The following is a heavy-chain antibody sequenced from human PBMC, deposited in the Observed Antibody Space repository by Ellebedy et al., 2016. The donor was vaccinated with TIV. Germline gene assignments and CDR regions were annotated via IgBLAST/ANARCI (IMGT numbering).Heavy chain of an antibody. D-gene: IGHD4-17*01. Sequence: GESLKTSCAASGFPFRSYWMSWVRQAPGKGLEWVANIYQDGSEKYYVDSVKGRFTISRDNAKNSLYLQMNSLRVEDTAVYYCARRGSYGDYAVQINNWFDRWGQGTLVTVYS. CDR3: ARRGSYGDYAVQINNWFDR. CDR1: GFPFRSYW. V-gene: IGHV3-7*01. CDR2: IYQDGSEK. J-gene: IGHJ5*02.